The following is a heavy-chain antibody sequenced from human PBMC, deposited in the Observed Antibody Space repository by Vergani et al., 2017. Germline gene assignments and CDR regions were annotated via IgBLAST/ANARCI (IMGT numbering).Heavy chain of an antibody. D-gene: IGHD6-13*01. CDR2: IIPIFGRT. V-gene: IGHV1-69*13. J-gene: IGHJ6*02. CDR1: GDTLSSFA. CDR3: ARVRIAEYLDYYGMDV. Sequence: QVQLVQSGAEVKKPGSSVKVSCRASGDTLSSFAIHWVRQAPGQGLEWMGRIIPIFGRTIYAQSFQGRVTITADESTSTVYMDLSSLRSEDTAVYYCARVRIAEYLDYYGMDVWGQGTTVTVSS.